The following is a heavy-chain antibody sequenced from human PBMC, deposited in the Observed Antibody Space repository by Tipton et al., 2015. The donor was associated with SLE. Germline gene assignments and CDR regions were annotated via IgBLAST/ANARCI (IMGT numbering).Heavy chain of an antibody. CDR1: GGSISSIDYY. CDR2: IHYTGST. Sequence: TLSLTCTVSGGSISSIDYYWGWIRQPPGKGLEWIGNIHYTGSTYYNPSLKSRVTISADTSKNHFSLKLISVTAADTAVYYCAREFLNPVTTVHYYFDLWGRGTLVSVSS. D-gene: IGHD4-11*01. J-gene: IGHJ2*01. V-gene: IGHV4-39*02. CDR3: AREFLNPVTTVHYYFDL.